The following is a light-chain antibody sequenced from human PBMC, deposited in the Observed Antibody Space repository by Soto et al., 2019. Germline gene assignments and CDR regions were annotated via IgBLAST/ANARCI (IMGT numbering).Light chain of an antibody. CDR2: DAS. CDR1: QNINKY. CDR3: QQYENLPT. J-gene: IGKJ5*01. V-gene: IGKV1-33*01. Sequence: DIQMTQSPCSLSASVGDRVTITCQASQNINKYLNWYQQKPGRAHKLLIYDASNLEAGVPSRFRGSGSGTDFTFTISRLQPEDIATYYCQQYENLPTFGQGTRLEIK.